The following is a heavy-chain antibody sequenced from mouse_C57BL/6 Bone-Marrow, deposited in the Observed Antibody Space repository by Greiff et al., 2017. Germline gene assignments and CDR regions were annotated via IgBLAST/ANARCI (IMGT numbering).Heavy chain of an antibody. CDR2: LYPRDGST. Sequence: QVQLQQSGPELVKPGASVKLSCKASGYTFTSYDINWVKQRPGQGLEWIGWLYPRDGSTKYNEKVTGKATLTVDTSSSTAYMELHSLTSEDSAVYFCARSITTVVATDYFDYWGQGTTLTVSS. J-gene: IGHJ2*01. CDR1: GYTFTSYD. D-gene: IGHD1-1*01. V-gene: IGHV1-85*01. CDR3: ARSITTVVATDYFDY.